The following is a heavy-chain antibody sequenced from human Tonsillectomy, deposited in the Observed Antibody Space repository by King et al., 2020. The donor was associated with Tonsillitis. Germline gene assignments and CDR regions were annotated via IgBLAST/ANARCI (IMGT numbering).Heavy chain of an antibody. CDR2: ISGSRNYI. CDR1: GFSFSTYS. D-gene: IGHD3-9*01. Sequence: VQLVESGGGLVKPGGSLRLSCAASGFSFSTYSMNWVRQAPGKGLEWVSFISGSRNYIFYADSVKGRFTISRDNAKNSLYLQMSSLRDEDTAMYYCTREYDVLTSSTEHENFDYWGQGTLVTVSS. J-gene: IGHJ4*02. V-gene: IGHV3-21*01. CDR3: TREYDVLTSSTEHENFDY.